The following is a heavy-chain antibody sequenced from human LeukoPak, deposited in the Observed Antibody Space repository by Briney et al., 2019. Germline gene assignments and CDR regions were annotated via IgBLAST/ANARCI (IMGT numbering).Heavy chain of an antibody. Sequence: ASVKVSCKASGGTFSSYAIIWVRQAPGQGLEWMGGIIPIFGTANYAQKFQGRVTITTDESTSTAYMELSSLRSEDTAVYYCASDRSPYYDSSGYPYDYWGQGTLVTVSS. CDR3: ASDRSPYYDSSGYPYDY. D-gene: IGHD3-22*01. CDR1: GGTFSSYA. J-gene: IGHJ4*02. CDR2: IIPIFGTA. V-gene: IGHV1-69*05.